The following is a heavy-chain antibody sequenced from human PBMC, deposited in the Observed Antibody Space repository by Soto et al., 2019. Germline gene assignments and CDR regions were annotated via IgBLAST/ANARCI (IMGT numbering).Heavy chain of an antibody. CDR3: ARTPNPLPAAMPFYRIAAAGTLGGLGDYGMDV. V-gene: IGHV1-18*01. CDR2: ISAYNGNT. J-gene: IGHJ6*01. Sequence: QVQLVQSGAEVKKPGASVKVSCKASGYTFTSYGISWVRQAPGQGLEWMGWISAYNGNTNYAQKLQGRVTMTTDTSTSTAYMELRSLRSDDTAVYYCARTPNPLPAAMPFYRIAAAGTLGGLGDYGMDVW. D-gene: IGHD6-13*01. CDR1: GYTFTSYG.